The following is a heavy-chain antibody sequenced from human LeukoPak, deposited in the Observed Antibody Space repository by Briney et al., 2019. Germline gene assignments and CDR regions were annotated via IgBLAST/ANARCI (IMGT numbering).Heavy chain of an antibody. V-gene: IGHV3-23*01. D-gene: IGHD3-10*01. CDR1: GLAVSTSD. Sequence: GGSLRLSCATSGLAVSTSDIYWFRQAPGKGLEWVSDIKGPHAQPSYADSVKGRFSISRDDSKNTVYLEMNSLRAEDTALYYCAKVGVRINSGDYWGQGTLVTVSS. CDR3: AKVGVRINSGDY. J-gene: IGHJ4*02. CDR2: IKGPHAQP.